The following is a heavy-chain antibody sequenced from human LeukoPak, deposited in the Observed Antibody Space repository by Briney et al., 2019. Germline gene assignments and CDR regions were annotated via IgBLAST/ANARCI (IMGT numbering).Heavy chain of an antibody. V-gene: IGHV3-30*02. J-gene: IGHJ4*02. CDR2: IRYDGSDK. D-gene: IGHD3-16*01. CDR3: AKVSEYYDYVWGTPDY. Sequence: GRSLRLSCAASGFTFSSYAMHWVRQAPGKGLEWVAFIRYDGSDKCYANSVKGRFTISRDNSKNTLYLQMNSLRAEDTAVYYCAKVSEYYDYVWGTPDYWGQGTLVTVSS. CDR1: GFTFSSYA.